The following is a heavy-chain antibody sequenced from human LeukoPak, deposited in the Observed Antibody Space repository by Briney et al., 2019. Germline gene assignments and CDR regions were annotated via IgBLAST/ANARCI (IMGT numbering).Heavy chain of an antibody. J-gene: IGHJ4*02. CDR2: IYPGDSDT. D-gene: IGHD5-18*01. V-gene: IGHV5-51*01. CDR1: GYSFTSYW. CDR3: ARHGGLDTAMATTFDY. Sequence: GESLKISCKGSGYSFTSYWIGWVRQMPGKGLEWMGIIYPGDSDTRYSPSFQGQVTISADKSISTAYLQWSSLKASDTAMYYCARHGGLDTAMATTFDYWSQGTLVTVSS.